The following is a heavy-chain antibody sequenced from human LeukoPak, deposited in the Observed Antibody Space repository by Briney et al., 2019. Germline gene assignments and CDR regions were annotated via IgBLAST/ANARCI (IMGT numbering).Heavy chain of an antibody. CDR1: GFTFSSYA. Sequence: GGSLRLSCAASGFTFSSYAMSWVRQAPGKGLEWVSAISGSGGSTYYADSVKGRFTISRDNSKNTLYLQMNSLRAEDTAVYYCAKGGGFITMIVVGFFDYWGQGTLVTVSS. D-gene: IGHD3-22*01. CDR3: AKGGGFITMIVVGFFDY. CDR2: ISGSGGST. J-gene: IGHJ4*02. V-gene: IGHV3-23*01.